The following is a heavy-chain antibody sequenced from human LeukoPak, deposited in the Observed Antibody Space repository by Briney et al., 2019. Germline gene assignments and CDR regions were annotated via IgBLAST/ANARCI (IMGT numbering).Heavy chain of an antibody. CDR1: GDSISSGSYY. V-gene: IGHV4-61*02. CDR2: IYTSGST. Sequence: SETLSLTCTVSGDSISSGSYYWSWIRQPAGKGLEWIGRIYTSGSTNYNPSLKSRVTISVDTSKNQFSLKLSSVTAADTAVYYCARSRNWFDPWGQGTLVTVSS. CDR3: ARSRNWFDP. J-gene: IGHJ5*02.